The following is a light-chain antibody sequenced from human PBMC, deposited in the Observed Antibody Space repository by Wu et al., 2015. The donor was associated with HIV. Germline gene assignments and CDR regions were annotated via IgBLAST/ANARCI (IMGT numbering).Light chain of an antibody. Sequence: EIVMTQSPATLSVSPGERATLSCRASQSVSSNLAWYQQKPGQAPRLLIYGASTRATGIPARFSGSGSGTDFTLTISRLEPEDFAVYYCQLYGTSPQVTFGGGTKVEIK. CDR1: QSVSSN. CDR2: GAS. CDR3: QLYGTSPQVT. J-gene: IGKJ4*01. V-gene: IGKV3-15*01.